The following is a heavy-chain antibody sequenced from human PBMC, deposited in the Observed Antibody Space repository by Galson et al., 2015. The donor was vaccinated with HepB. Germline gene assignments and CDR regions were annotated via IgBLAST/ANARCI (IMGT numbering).Heavy chain of an antibody. CDR3: ARGEPTVSMIQVSRNVAFDI. CDR1: GGSISSYY. D-gene: IGHD3-22*01. Sequence: ETLSLNCTVSGGSISSYYWSWIRQSPGKGLEWIGYNYSGGRNNYNPSLNSRANISVGPSKHQFSLNLTSVTAADTAVYYCARGEPTVSMIQVSRNVAFDIWGQGTMVTVSP. CDR2: NYSGGRN. J-gene: IGHJ3*02. V-gene: IGHV4-59*08.